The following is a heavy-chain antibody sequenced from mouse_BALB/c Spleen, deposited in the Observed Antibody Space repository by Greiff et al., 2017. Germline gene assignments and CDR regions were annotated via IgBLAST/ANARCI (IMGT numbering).Heavy chain of an antibody. CDR1: GFNIKDTY. Sequence: VQLQQSGAELVKPGASVKLSCTASGFNIKDTYMHWVKQRPEQGLEWIGRIDPANGNTKYDPKFQGKATITADTSSNTAYLQLSSLTSEDTAVYYCARETSTMIAPFAYWGEGTLVTVSA. V-gene: IGHV14-3*02. D-gene: IGHD2-4*01. J-gene: IGHJ3*01. CDR2: IDPANGNT. CDR3: ARETSTMIAPFAY.